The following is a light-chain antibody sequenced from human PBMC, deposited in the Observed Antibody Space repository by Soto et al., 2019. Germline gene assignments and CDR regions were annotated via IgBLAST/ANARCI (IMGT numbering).Light chain of an antibody. V-gene: IGLV1-47*01. Sequence: QSVLTQPPSASGAPGQDVTISCSGSGSNVGTNYVYWYQQLPGTAPKLLIYKNNQRPSGVPDRFSGSKSGTSASLAISGLQSEDEAHYYCASWDDSLSGHVVFGGGTKLTVL. CDR3: ASWDDSLSGHVV. J-gene: IGLJ2*01. CDR2: KNN. CDR1: GSNVGTNY.